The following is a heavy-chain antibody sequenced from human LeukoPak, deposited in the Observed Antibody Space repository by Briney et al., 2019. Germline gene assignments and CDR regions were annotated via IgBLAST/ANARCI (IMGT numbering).Heavy chain of an antibody. Sequence: GGSLRLSCAASGFTFSSYAMSWVRQAPGKGLEWVSAISGSGGSTYYADSVKGRFTISRDNSKNTLYLQMNSLRAEDTAVYYCAKGGPAGWYGVSTDAFDIWGQGTMVTASS. CDR3: AKGGPAGWYGVSTDAFDI. CDR1: GFTFSSYA. V-gene: IGHV3-23*01. D-gene: IGHD6-19*01. CDR2: ISGSGGST. J-gene: IGHJ3*02.